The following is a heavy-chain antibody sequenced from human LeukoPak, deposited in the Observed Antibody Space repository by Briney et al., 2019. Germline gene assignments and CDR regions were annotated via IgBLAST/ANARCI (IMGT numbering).Heavy chain of an antibody. CDR3: ARDSQPVEGEPQHAFDI. D-gene: IGHD3-16*01. Sequence: GGSLRLSCAASGFTFSSYSMNWVRQAPGKGLEWVSSISSSSYVYYADSVKGRFTISRDNAKNSLYLQMNSLRAEDTAVYYCARDSQPVEGEPQHAFDIWAKGTMATVS. J-gene: IGHJ3*02. CDR2: ISSSSYV. CDR1: GFTFSSYS. V-gene: IGHV3-21*01.